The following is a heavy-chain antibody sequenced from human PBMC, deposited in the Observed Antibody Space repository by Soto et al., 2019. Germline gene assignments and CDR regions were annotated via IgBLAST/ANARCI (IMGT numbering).Heavy chain of an antibody. Sequence: EVQLLESGGGLVQPGGSLRLSCADSGFTFSSYAMSCVRQAPGKGLEWVSAISGSGGSTYYADSVKGRFTISRDNSKTTLYLQMSSLRARDKDVYCWARRSSVWYFDYCGQGPLVTVSS. CDR3: ARRSSVWYFDY. CDR2: ISGSGGST. CDR1: GFTFSSYA. J-gene: IGHJ4*02. D-gene: IGHD6-19*01. V-gene: IGHV3-23*01.